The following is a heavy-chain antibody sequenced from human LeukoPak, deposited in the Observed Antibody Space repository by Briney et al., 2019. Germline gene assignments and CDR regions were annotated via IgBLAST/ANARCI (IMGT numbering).Heavy chain of an antibody. Sequence: GASVNVSCKVSVYTLTELSMHWVRQAPGKPLEWLGVFDPEDGETIYAQKCQSRVTMTEDTSTDTAYMELSSLRSEDTAVYYCATFTFDGDAFYYYGMDVWGQGTTVTVSS. D-gene: IGHD4-17*01. CDR3: ATFTFDGDAFYYYGMDV. V-gene: IGHV1-24*01. CDR2: FDPEDGET. CDR1: VYTLTELS. J-gene: IGHJ6*02.